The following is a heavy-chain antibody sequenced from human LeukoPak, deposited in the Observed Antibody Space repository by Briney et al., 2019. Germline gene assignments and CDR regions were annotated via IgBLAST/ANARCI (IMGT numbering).Heavy chain of an antibody. D-gene: IGHD6-19*01. J-gene: IGHJ6*03. CDR3: ARLTGSGWGPYYYYMDV. Sequence: PSETLSLTCTVSGGSISSYYWSWIRQPAGKGLEWIGRIYTSGSTNYNPSLKSRVTMSVDTSKNQFSLKLSSVTAADTAVYYCARLTGSGWGPYYYYMDVWGKGTTVTVSS. CDR1: GGSISSYY. V-gene: IGHV4-4*07. CDR2: IYTSGST.